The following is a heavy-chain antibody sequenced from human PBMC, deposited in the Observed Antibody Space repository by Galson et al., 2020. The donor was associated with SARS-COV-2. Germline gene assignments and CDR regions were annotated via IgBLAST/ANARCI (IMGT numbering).Heavy chain of an antibody. J-gene: IGHJ5*01. CDR1: GVSFSSPDYY. V-gene: IGHV4-30-4*01. CDR2: ILYNGNT. Sequence: SETLSLTCSVSGVSFSSPDYYWSWIRQPPGKGLEWIGYILYNGNTYYSPSLESRMAISLDTSKNQFSLRLNSVTAADTAFYYCARDRGNRFDSWGQGTLVTVSS. CDR3: ARDRGNRFDS.